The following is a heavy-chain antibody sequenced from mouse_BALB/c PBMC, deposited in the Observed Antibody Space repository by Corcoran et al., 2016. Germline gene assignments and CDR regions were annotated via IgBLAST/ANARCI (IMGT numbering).Heavy chain of an antibody. V-gene: IGHV12-3*02. CDR2: ITHSGET. CDR1: GFPITSGYY. CDR3: AGDYYGYWYFDV. D-gene: IGHD1-1*01. J-gene: IGHJ1*01. Sequence: QMQLQESGPGLMKPSQSLFLACSLTGFPITSGYYWIWIRQSPGKPLEWMGSITHSGETFYNPSLQSPISITRETSKNHFFLQLNSVTTEDTAMYYCAGDYYGYWYFDVWRAGTTVTVSS.